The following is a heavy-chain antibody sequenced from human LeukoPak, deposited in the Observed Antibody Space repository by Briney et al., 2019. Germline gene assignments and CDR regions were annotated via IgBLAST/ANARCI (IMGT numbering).Heavy chain of an antibody. J-gene: IGHJ6*03. Sequence: ASVKVSCKASGYTFTGYYMHWVRQAPGQGLEWMGRINPNSGGTNYAQKFQGRVTMTRDTSISTAYMELSSLRSEDTAVYYCARHYYYYYYMDVWGKGTTVTVSS. CDR2: INPNSGGT. CDR3: ARHYYYYYYMDV. CDR1: GYTFTGYY. V-gene: IGHV1-2*06.